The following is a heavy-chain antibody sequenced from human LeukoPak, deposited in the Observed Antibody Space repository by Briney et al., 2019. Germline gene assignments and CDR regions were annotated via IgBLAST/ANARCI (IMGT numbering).Heavy chain of an antibody. J-gene: IGHJ5*02. CDR1: GYSFTSYW. V-gene: IGHV5-51*01. CDR2: IYPGASDT. Sequence: GESLKISCKGSGYSFTSYWIGWVRQVPGKGLEWMGIIYPGASDTRYSPSFQGQVTISADKSISTAYLQWSSLKASDTAMYYCARQYCSGGSCYLGTNWFDPWGQGTLVTVSS. CDR3: ARQYCSGGSCYLGTNWFDP. D-gene: IGHD2-15*01.